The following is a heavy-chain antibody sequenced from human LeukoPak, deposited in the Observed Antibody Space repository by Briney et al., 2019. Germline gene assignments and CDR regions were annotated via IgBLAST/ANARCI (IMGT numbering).Heavy chain of an antibody. D-gene: IGHD6-19*01. J-gene: IGHJ4*02. CDR1: GGSISSSSYY. V-gene: IGHV4-39*07. Sequence: PSETLSLTCTVSGGSISSSSYYWGWIRQPPGKGLEWIGSIYYSGSTYYNPSLKSRVTISVDTSKNQFSLKLSSVTAADTAVYYCARDRAVGPFDYWGQGTLVTVSS. CDR2: IYYSGST. CDR3: ARDRAVGPFDY.